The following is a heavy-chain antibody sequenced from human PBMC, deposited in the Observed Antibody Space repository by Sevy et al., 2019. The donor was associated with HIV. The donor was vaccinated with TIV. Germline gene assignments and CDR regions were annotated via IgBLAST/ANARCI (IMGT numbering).Heavy chain of an antibody. CDR2: FDPEEGET. D-gene: IGHD3-22*01. CDR3: ATDPRGYYDSSGYYLGYFDH. V-gene: IGHV1-24*01. J-gene: IGHJ4*02. CDR1: GYTLTELS. Sequence: ASVKVSCKVSGYTLTELSMHWVRQAPGKGLEWMGGFDPEEGETIYAQKFQGRVTMTEETSTDTAYMELSSLRSEDTAVYYCATDPRGYYDSSGYYLGYFDHWGQGTLVTVSS.